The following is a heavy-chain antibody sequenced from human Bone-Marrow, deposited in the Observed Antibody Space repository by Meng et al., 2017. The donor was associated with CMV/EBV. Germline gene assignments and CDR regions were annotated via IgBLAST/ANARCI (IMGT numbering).Heavy chain of an antibody. D-gene: IGHD6-13*01. CDR2: ISWDGGST. Sequence: SLRLSCAASGFTFDDYAMHWVRQAPGKGLEWVSLISWDGGSTYYADSVKGRFTISRDNSKNSLYLQMNSLRAEDTALYYCAKDRDSSSWQHYYYGMDVWGQGTTVTVSS. V-gene: IGHV3-43D*03. CDR3: AKDRDSSSWQHYYYGMDV. CDR1: GFTFDDYA. J-gene: IGHJ6*02.